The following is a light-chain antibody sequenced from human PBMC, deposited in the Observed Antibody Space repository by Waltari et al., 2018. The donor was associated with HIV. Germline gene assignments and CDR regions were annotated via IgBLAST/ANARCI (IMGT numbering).Light chain of an antibody. CDR2: GAS. V-gene: IGKV1-8*01. Sequence: AIRMTQSPSSFSASTGDRVSITCRASRGVSSYLAWYQQKPGKAPKLLIYGASTLQSAVPSRFSGSGSGTNFTLTISCLQSEDFATYFCQQYYSYPWTFGQGTKVEIK. CDR1: RGVSSY. CDR3: QQYYSYPWT. J-gene: IGKJ1*01.